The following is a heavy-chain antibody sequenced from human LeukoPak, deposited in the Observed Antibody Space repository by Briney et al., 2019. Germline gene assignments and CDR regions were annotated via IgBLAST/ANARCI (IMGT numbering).Heavy chain of an antibody. CDR1: GGTFSSYA. V-gene: IGHV1-69*04. Sequence: SVKVSCKASGGTFSSYAISWVRQAPGQGLEWMGRIIPIFGVANYAQKFQGRVTITADKSTSTAYMELSSLRSEDTAVYYCAGESRPNYYDSSGYRFDYWGQGTLVTVSS. J-gene: IGHJ4*02. CDR2: IIPIFGVA. CDR3: AGESRPNYYDSSGYRFDY. D-gene: IGHD3-22*01.